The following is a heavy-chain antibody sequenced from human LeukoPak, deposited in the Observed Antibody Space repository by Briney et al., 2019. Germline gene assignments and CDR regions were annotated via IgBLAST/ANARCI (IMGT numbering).Heavy chain of an antibody. V-gene: IGHV4-59*04. J-gene: IGHJ1*01. D-gene: IGHD3-22*01. CDR1: GFTFSSYS. CDR3: ARRRYYDGSGYLE. CDR2: IYYSGRT. Sequence: PGGSLRLSCAASGFTFSSYSMNWIRQPPGKGLEWIGTIYYSGRTYYSPSLNSRVTMSVDTSSNQFSLNLRSVTAADTAVYYRARRRYYDGSGYLEWGQGTLLSVSS.